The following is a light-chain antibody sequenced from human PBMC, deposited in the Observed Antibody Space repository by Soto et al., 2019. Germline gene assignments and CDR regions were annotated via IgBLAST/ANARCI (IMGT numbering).Light chain of an antibody. CDR1: SGHSSYA. Sequence: QPVLTQSPSASASLVASVKRTCTLSSGHSSYAIAWHQQQPEKGPRYLMKLSSDGSHSKGDGIPDRFSGSSSGAERYLTISSLQSEDEADYYCQTWDTGARVVFGGGTKLTVL. V-gene: IGLV4-69*01. CDR3: QTWDTGARVV. CDR2: LSSDGSH. J-gene: IGLJ2*01.